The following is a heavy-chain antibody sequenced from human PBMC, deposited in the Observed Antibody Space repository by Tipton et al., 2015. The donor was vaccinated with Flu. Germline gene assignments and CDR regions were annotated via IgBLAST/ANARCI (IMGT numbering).Heavy chain of an antibody. CDR3: ASTGYYDILTGQRGYYGMDV. Sequence: VQLVQSGAEVKKPGESLKISCKGSGYSFTSYWIGWVRQMPGKGLEWMGITYPGDSDTRYSPSFQGQVTISADKSISTAYLQWSSLKASDTAMYYCASTGYYDILTGQRGYYGMDVWGQGTTVTVSS. V-gene: IGHV5-51*01. D-gene: IGHD3-9*01. CDR1: GYSFTSYW. CDR2: TYPGDSDT. J-gene: IGHJ6*02.